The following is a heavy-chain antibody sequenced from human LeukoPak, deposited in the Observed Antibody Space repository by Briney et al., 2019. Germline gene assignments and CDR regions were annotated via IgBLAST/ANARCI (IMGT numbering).Heavy chain of an antibody. CDR3: ARGARRMVRGVIIRSYHYYYYYMDV. CDR2: MNPNSGNT. J-gene: IGHJ6*03. CDR1: GYTFTSYD. Sequence: ASVKVSCKASGYTFTSYDINWVRQATGQGLEWMGWMNPNSGNTGYAQKFQGRVTMTRNTSISTAYMELSSLRSEDTAVYYCARGARRMVRGVIIRSYHYYYYYMDVWGKGTTVTISS. D-gene: IGHD3-10*01. V-gene: IGHV1-8*01.